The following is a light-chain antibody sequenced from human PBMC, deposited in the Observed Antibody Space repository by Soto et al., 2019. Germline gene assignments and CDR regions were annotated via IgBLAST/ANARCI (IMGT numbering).Light chain of an antibody. CDR3: QKYSSVPV. V-gene: IGKV1-27*01. CDR1: QGIRNF. CDR2: AAS. J-gene: IGKJ3*01. Sequence: DIQMTQSPPSLSASVGDRVTITCRASQGIRNFVAWYQQKPGKAPTLLIYAASTLQSGVASRFSGSGSGTDFTLTINSLQPEDVATYSCQKYSSVPVFGPGTKVEIK.